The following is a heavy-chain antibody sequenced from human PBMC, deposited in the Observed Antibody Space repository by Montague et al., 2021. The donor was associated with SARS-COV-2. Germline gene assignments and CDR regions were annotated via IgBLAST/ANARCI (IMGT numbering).Heavy chain of an antibody. CDR3: AKLSGGSYLHYFEY. Sequence: SLSLSFSTSGFPFRNYAMTWVRQAPGKGLEWVSTISGNGDPDTTYYADSVKGRFTISRDISKNALYLQMNSLRAEDTAVYYCAKLSGGSYLHYFEYWGQGTLVTVSS. CDR2: ISGNGDPDTT. D-gene: IGHD1-26*01. CDR1: GFPFRNYA. V-gene: IGHV3-23*01. J-gene: IGHJ4*02.